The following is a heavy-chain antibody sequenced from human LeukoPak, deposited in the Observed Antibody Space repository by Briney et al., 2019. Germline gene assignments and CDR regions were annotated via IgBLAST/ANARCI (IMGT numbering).Heavy chain of an antibody. CDR3: ARSPLPQSGWGYYFDY. J-gene: IGHJ4*02. Sequence: KASETLSLTCTVSGYSINNGYYWGWIRQPPGKGLEWIGSIYHSGSTYYNPSLRSRVTISVDTSKNQFSLKLSSVTAADTAVYYCARSPLPQSGWGYYFDYWGQGTLVTVSS. D-gene: IGHD6-19*01. V-gene: IGHV4-38-2*02. CDR2: IYHSGST. CDR1: GYSINNGYY.